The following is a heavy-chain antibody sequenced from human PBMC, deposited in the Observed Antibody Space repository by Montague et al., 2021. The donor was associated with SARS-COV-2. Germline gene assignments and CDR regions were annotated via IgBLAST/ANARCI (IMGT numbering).Heavy chain of an antibody. J-gene: IGHJ6*02. V-gene: IGHV4-61*02. CDR3: ARTVVVPAAMSRYYGMDV. CDR2: IYISGST. D-gene: IGHD2-2*01. Sequence: TLSLTSSVSGGSISSGSYYWSWIRQPAGKGLEWIGRIYISGSTNYNPSLKSRVTMSVDTSKNQFSLKPSSVTAADTAVYYCARTVVVPAAMSRYYGMDVWGQGTSVTVSS. CDR1: GGSISSGSYY.